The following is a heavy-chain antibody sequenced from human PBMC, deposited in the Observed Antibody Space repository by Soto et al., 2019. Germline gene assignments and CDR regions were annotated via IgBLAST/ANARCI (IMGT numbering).Heavy chain of an antibody. V-gene: IGHV1-18*01. CDR3: ARDRLGATGDY. J-gene: IGHJ4*02. CDR2: ISAYNSNI. Sequence: ASVKVSCKASGYTFTSYGISWVRQTPGQGLEWMGWISAYNSNINYAQKLQGRVTMTTDTSTSTAYMELRSLRSDDTAGYFCARDRLGATGDYWGQGNLVTVSS. D-gene: IGHD1-26*01. CDR1: GYTFTSYG.